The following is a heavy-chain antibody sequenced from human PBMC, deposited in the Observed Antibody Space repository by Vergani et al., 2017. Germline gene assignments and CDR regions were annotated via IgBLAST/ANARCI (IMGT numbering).Heavy chain of an antibody. D-gene: IGHD2-2*01. CDR3: ARVGTSSSRDYFDY. V-gene: IGHV1-2*02. J-gene: IGHJ4*02. Sequence: QVQLVQSGAEVKKPGASVKVSCKASGYTFTDYFMHWVRQAPGQGLEWMGWINPNSGGSNYAQTFQGRVTMTRDTSISTAYMELSNLRSDDTAVYYCARVGTSSSRDYFDYWVQGALVTVSS. CDR1: GYTFTDYF. CDR2: INPNSGGS.